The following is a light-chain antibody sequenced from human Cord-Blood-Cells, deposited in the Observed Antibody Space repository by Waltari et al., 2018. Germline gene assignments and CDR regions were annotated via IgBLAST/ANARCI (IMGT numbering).Light chain of an antibody. CDR2: EVS. J-gene: IGLJ3*02. CDR1: SSDAGRYNY. V-gene: IGLV2-8*01. Sequence: SALTPPPPASGSPGQAVPLSCTGTSSDAGRYNYVPGYQQHPGEAPKPMIYEVSKRPSGVPDRFSGSKSGNTASLTVSGLQAEDEADYYCSSYAGSNNWVFGGGTKLTVL. CDR3: SSYAGSNNWV.